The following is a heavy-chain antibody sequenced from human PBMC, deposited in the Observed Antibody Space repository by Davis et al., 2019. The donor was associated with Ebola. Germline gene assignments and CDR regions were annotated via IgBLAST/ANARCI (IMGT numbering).Heavy chain of an antibody. D-gene: IGHD6-6*01. J-gene: IGHJ4*02. V-gene: IGHV3-74*01. CDR1: GFTFSSYW. CDR3: AKALHGSSSSGVDY. CDR2: INSDGSST. Sequence: HTGGSLRLSCAASGFTFSSYWMHWVRQAPGKGLVWVSRINSDGSSTSYADSVKGRFTISRDNAKNTLYLQMNSLRAEDTALYYCAKALHGSSSSGVDYWGQGTLVTVPS.